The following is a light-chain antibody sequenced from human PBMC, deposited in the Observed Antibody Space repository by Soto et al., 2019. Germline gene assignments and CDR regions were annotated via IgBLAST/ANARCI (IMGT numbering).Light chain of an antibody. CDR2: EVS. V-gene: IGLV2-14*01. Sequence: QSALTQPASVSGSPGQSITISCTGTSSDVGGYNYVSWYQQHPGKAPKLMIYEVSNRPSGVSNRFSASKSGNTASLTISGLQADDEADYYCSSYTSSDTLVVFGTGTKLTVL. J-gene: IGLJ1*01. CDR1: SSDVGGYNY. CDR3: SSYTSSDTLVV.